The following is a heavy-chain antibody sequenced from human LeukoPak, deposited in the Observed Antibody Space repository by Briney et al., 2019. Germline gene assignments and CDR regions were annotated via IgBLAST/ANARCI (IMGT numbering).Heavy chain of an antibody. D-gene: IGHD6-6*01. V-gene: IGHV4-34*01. CDR2: INHSGST. CDR1: GGSFSGYY. Sequence: SETLSLTCAVYGGSFSGYYWSWIRQPPGKGLEWIGEINHSGSTNYNPSLKSRVTISVDTSKNQFSLKLNSVTAADTAVYYCARGRTARPSIFDYWGQRTLVTVSS. CDR3: ARGRTARPSIFDY. J-gene: IGHJ4*02.